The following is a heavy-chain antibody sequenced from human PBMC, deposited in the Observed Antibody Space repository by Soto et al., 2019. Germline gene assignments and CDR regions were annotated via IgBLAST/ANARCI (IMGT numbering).Heavy chain of an antibody. CDR3: ARDNLSQQSSSGYSAYGGMDG. Sequence: SQTLSLTCAISGESVSSNSAAWNWIRQSPSRGLEWLGRTYYRSKWYNDYAVSVKSRITINPDTSKNQFSLQLNSVTPEDTAVYYCARDNLSQQSSSGYSAYGGMDGWGQGTTVTVAS. J-gene: IGHJ6*02. CDR1: GESVSSNSAA. CDR2: TYYRSKWYN. D-gene: IGHD6-13*01. V-gene: IGHV6-1*01.